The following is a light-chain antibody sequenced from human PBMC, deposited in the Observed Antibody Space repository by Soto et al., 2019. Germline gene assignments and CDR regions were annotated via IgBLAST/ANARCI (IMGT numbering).Light chain of an antibody. CDR3: FSFTTTSTHV. CDR1: SSDIGGYHY. J-gene: IGLJ1*01. V-gene: IGLV2-14*01. Sequence: SALTQPASVSGSPGQSVTISCTGTSSDIGGYHYVSWYQHHPGRAPKLLIYEVTNRPSGVSYRFSGSKSGNTPYLTISGLQVENEAEYFCFSFTTTSTHVFGTGTKVTVL. CDR2: EVT.